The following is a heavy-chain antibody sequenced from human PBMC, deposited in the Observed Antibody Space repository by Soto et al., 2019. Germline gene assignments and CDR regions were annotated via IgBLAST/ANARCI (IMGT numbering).Heavy chain of an antibody. V-gene: IGHV3-73*01. D-gene: IGHD3-3*02. CDR3: SRYDEIST. CDR2: IRNRANNYAT. J-gene: IGHJ4*02. CDR1: GFTFSGSA. Sequence: PGGSLRLSCAASGFTFSGSAIHWVRQASGKGLEWVGRIRNRANNYATAYAASVKGRFIISRDDSQNTAYLQINGLKTEDTAVYYCSRYDEISTWGQGTLVTVSS.